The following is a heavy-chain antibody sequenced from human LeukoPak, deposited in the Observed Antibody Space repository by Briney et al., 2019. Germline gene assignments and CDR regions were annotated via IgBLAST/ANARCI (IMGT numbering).Heavy chain of an antibody. Sequence: GESLKISCKGYGYSFTSYWIGWVRQMPGKGLEWMGIIYPGDSDTRYSPSFQGQVTISADKSISTAYLQWSSLKASDTAMYYCARLAYYYGSGSFENWFDPWGQGTLVTVSS. V-gene: IGHV5-51*01. CDR2: IYPGDSDT. CDR3: ARLAYYYGSGSFENWFDP. CDR1: GYSFTSYW. D-gene: IGHD3-10*01. J-gene: IGHJ5*02.